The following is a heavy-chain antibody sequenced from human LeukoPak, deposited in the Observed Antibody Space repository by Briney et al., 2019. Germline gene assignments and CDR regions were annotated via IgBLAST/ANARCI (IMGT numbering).Heavy chain of an antibody. V-gene: IGHV3-11*01. J-gene: IGHJ4*02. Sequence: PAGSLRFSCADPGFTFGAYYMTWIRQSPGLRLQPISNINQNSYTIYYSDSVKCRFTISRDNARNSLFLDMNSLRVEDTAVYYCARDRRSPHSAYDWGHLDSWGQGTLVAVSS. CDR1: GFTFGAYY. CDR3: ARDRRSPHSAYDWGHLDS. D-gene: IGHD5-12*01. CDR2: INQNSYTI.